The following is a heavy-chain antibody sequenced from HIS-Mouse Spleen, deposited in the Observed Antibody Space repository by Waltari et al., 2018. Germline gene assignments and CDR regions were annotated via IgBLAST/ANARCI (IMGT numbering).Heavy chain of an antibody. CDR3: ARGHDYSNYFDY. D-gene: IGHD4-4*01. CDR2: MNPNSGNT. J-gene: IGHJ4*02. CDR1: GYTFTSSH. V-gene: IGHV1-8*01. Sequence: QVQLVQSGAEVKKPGASVKVSCKASGYTFTSSHINWVRQATGQGLEWMGWMNPNSGNTGYAQKFQGRVTMTRNTSISTAYMELSSLRSEDTAVYYCARGHDYSNYFDYWGQGTLVTVSS.